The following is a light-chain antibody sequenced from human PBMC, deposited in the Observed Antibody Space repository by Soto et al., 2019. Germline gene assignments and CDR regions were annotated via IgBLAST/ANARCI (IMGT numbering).Light chain of an antibody. J-gene: IGKJ5*01. Sequence: DIVMTQSPLSLPVTPGEPASISCRSSQSLLHSNGYNYLDWYLQKPGQSPQLLIYLGSNRASGVPDWFSGRGSGAYFTLKISRVEAEDVGVYYCMQALQTPAFGKGTRLEIK. V-gene: IGKV2-28*01. CDR3: MQALQTPA. CDR2: LGS. CDR1: QSLLHSNGYNY.